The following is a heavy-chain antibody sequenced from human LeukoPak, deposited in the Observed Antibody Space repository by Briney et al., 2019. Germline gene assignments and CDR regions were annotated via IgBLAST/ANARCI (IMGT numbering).Heavy chain of an antibody. CDR1: GFTFSDYY. Sequence: GGSLRLSCTASGFTFSDYYMSWIRQAPGKGLEWVSYISSSGSTIYYADSVKGRFTISRDNAKNSLYLQMNSLRAEDTAVYYCARDHYSGYPDYWGQGTLVTVSS. CDR2: ISSSGSTI. CDR3: ARDHYSGYPDY. V-gene: IGHV3-11*04. J-gene: IGHJ4*02. D-gene: IGHD5-12*01.